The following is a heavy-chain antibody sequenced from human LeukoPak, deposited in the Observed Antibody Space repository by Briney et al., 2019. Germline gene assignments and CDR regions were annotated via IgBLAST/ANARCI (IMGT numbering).Heavy chain of an antibody. CDR1: GGTLNSFY. Sequence: PSETLSLTCSVSGGTLNSFYWSWIRQPPGKGLEYIGYVYYTGSTTYKPSLRSRVNMSADTSKNQFSLKLNSVTAADTAVYYCARWNAVITSLDYWGQGILVAVSS. CDR2: VYYTGST. D-gene: IGHD4-23*01. CDR3: ARWNAVITSLDY. J-gene: IGHJ4*02. V-gene: IGHV4-59*08.